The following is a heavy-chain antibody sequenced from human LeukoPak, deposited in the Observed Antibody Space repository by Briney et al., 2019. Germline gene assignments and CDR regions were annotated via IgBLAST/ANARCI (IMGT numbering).Heavy chain of an antibody. CDR1: GGSISSGGYS. V-gene: IGHV4-30-2*01. CDR2: IYHSGST. D-gene: IGHD1-1*01. Sequence: PSETPSLTCAVSGGSISSGGYSWSWIRQPPGKGLEWIGYIYHSGSTYYNPSLKSRVTISVDRSKNQFSLKLSSVTAADTAVYYCARDSGTTRSYFDYWGQGTLVTVSS. J-gene: IGHJ4*02. CDR3: ARDSGTTRSYFDY.